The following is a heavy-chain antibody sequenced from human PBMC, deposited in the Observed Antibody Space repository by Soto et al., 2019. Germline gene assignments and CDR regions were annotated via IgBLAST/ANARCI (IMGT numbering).Heavy chain of an antibody. Sequence: ASLKFSCKATGYTFTFICYYIHCLRQAPGRRLEWMGWISPTRGATNYAQNFEGRVTMTSYTCITTACMELTRLRSDSRAVYYCAREVRGGGEGYYIDHWGQGTVVTVSS. CDR3: AREVRGGGEGYYIDH. V-gene: IGHV1-2*02. CDR1: GYTFTFICYY. J-gene: IGHJ4*02. D-gene: IGHD2-21*01. CDR2: ISPTRGAT.